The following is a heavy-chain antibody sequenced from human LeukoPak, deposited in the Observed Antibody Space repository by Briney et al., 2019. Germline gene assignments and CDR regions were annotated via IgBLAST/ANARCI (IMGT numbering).Heavy chain of an antibody. CDR2: IRYDGSNK. V-gene: IGHV3-30*02. CDR3: AKGGIVVVPAAFFDY. D-gene: IGHD2-2*01. CDR1: GFTFSSYG. J-gene: IGHJ4*02. Sequence: GGSLRLSCAASGFTFSSYGMHWVRQAPGKRLEWVAFIRYDGSNKYYADSVKGRFTISRDNSKNTLYLQMNSLRAEDTAVYYSAKGGIVVVPAAFFDYWGQGTLVTVSS.